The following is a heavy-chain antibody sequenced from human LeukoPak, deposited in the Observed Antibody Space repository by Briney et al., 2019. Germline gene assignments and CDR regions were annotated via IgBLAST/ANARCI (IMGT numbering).Heavy chain of an antibody. CDR2: TYYRSKWYN. CDR3: ARQGYSSSWPHLL. CDR1: GDSVSSNSAA. D-gene: IGHD6-13*01. Sequence: SQTLSLTCAISGDSVSSNSAAWNWIRQSPSRGLEWLGRTYYRSKWYNDYAVSVKSRITINPDTSKNQFSLKLSSVTAADTAVYYCARQGYSSSWPHLLWGQGTLVTVSS. J-gene: IGHJ4*02. V-gene: IGHV6-1*01.